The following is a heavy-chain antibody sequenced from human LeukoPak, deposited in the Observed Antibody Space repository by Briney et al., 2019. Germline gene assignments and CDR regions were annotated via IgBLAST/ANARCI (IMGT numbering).Heavy chain of an antibody. D-gene: IGHD3-10*01. CDR2: ISGSGGST. CDR3: AKGFGDMVRGVSDY. CDR1: GFTFSSYA. Sequence: PGGSLRLSCAASGFTFSSYAMSWVRQAQGKGLEWVSAISGSGGSTYYADSVKGRFTISRDNSKNTLYLQMNSLRAEDTAVYYCAKGFGDMVRGVSDYWGQGTLVTVSS. J-gene: IGHJ4*02. V-gene: IGHV3-23*01.